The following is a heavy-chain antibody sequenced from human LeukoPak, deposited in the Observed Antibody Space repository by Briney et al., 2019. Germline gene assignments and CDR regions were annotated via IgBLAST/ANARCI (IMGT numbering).Heavy chain of an antibody. CDR2: IYYSGST. D-gene: IGHD3-22*01. V-gene: IGHV4-59*08. Sequence: PSETLSLTCTVSAGSISSYYWSWIRQPPGKGLEWIGYIYYSGSTNYNPSLKSRVTISVDTSKNQFSLKLSSVTAADTAIYYCARHWMVVAPYWYLDLWGRGTLVTVSS. CDR3: ARHWMVVAPYWYLDL. CDR1: AGSISSYY. J-gene: IGHJ2*01.